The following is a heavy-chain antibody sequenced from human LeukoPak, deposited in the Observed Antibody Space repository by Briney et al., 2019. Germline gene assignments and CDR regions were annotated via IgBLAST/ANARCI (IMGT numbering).Heavy chain of an antibody. J-gene: IGHJ4*02. Sequence: GGSLRLSCAASGFTFSSYAMSWVRQAPGKGLEWVSVISGSGGSTYYADSVKGRFTISRDDSKNTLYLQMNSLRAEDTAVYYCAKRFMVAVTQDDYVDYWGQGTLVTVSS. CDR1: GFTFSSYA. V-gene: IGHV3-23*01. CDR2: ISGSGGST. CDR3: AKRFMVAVTQDDYVDY. D-gene: IGHD3-22*01.